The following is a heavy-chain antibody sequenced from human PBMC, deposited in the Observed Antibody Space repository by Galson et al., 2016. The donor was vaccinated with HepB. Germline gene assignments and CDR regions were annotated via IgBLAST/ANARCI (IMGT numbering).Heavy chain of an antibody. CDR1: GFTFSSYG. CDR2: TKSKTDGGTT. Sequence: SLRLSCAASGFTFSSYGMHWVRQAPGKGLEWVGRTKSKTDGGTTDYAAPVKGRFSISRDDSRNTLYLQMNSLKTEDTALYYCTTDGWQWGQGTLVTGSS. D-gene: IGHD2-15*01. CDR3: TTDGWQ. V-gene: IGHV3-15*01. J-gene: IGHJ4*02.